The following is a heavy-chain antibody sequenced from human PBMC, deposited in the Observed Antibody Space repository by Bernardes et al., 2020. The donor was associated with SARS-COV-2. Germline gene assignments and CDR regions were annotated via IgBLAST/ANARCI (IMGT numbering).Heavy chain of an antibody. D-gene: IGHD2-21*02. Sequence: ETLSLTCTVSGGSISSRSYYWGWIRQPPGKGLEWIGSFYSSGNTYYNPSLQSRLTKSIDTSKNQFSLRLSSVTAADTAVYYCAGSSCGADCYIGGLRSWDYGMDVWGQGTTVTVSS. CDR2: FYSSGNT. J-gene: IGHJ6*02. V-gene: IGHV4-39*01. CDR3: AGSSCGADCYIGGLRSWDYGMDV. CDR1: GGSISSRSYY.